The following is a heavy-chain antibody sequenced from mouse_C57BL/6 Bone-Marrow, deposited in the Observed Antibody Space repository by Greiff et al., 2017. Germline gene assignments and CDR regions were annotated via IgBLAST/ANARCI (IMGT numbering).Heavy chain of an antibody. V-gene: IGHV1-55*01. CDR3: ARLTTVVATPYYAMDY. D-gene: IGHD1-1*01. CDR1: GYTFTSYW. CDR2: IYPGSGST. Sequence: VQLQQPGAELVKPGASVKMSCKASGYTFTSYWITWVKQRPGQGLEWIGDIYPGSGSTNYNEKFKSKATLTVDTSSSTAYTQLSSLTSEDSAVYYCARLTTVVATPYYAMDYWGQGTSVTVSS. J-gene: IGHJ4*01.